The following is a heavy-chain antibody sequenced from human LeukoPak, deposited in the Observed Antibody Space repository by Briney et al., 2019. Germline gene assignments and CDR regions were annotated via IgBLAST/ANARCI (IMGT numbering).Heavy chain of an antibody. J-gene: IGHJ4*02. CDR2: VSYDGSNK. V-gene: IGHV3-30*04. D-gene: IGHD5-18*01. CDR3: AQDRAYIQFYF. CDR1: GFTFSSYV. Sequence: GSLRLSCAASGFTFSSYVMHWVRQAPGKGLEWVAIVSYDGSNKYYADSVKGRFTISRDNSKNTVYLQVNSLRAEDTALYYCAQDRAYIQFYFWGQGTLVTVSS.